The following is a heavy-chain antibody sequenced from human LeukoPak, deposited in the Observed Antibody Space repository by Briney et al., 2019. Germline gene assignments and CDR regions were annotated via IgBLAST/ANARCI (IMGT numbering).Heavy chain of an antibody. CDR3: ARSLLTGYSYYFDY. Sequence: SETLSLTCAVYGGSFSGYYWSWIRQPPGKGLEWIGEINHSGSTNYNPSLKSRVTISVDTSKNQFSLKLSSVTAADTAVYYCARSLLTGYSYYFDYWGQGTLVTVSS. J-gene: IGHJ4*02. D-gene: IGHD3-9*01. CDR1: GGSFSGYY. CDR2: INHSGST. V-gene: IGHV4-34*01.